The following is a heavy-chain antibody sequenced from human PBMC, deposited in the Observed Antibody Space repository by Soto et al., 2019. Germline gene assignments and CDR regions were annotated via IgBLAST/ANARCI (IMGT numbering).Heavy chain of an antibody. J-gene: IGHJ3*02. CDR3: ARDQGDAFHI. CDR2: ISSSVNTI. Sequence: SGGSLRLSCAASGFTFTSYEMNRVRQAPGKGLEWVSYISSSVNTIYYADSVKGRLTISRVNAKSSLYLQMDSLRAEDTAVYYCARDQGDAFHISGPGTIVTVS. CDR1: GFTFTSYE. V-gene: IGHV3-48*03.